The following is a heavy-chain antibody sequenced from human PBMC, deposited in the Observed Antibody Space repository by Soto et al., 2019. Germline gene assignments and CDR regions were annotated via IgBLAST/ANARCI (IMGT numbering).Heavy chain of an antibody. Sequence: GGSLRLSCAASGFTFSSYAMGWVRQAPGKGMEWVSSLTGGGDNTYYGDSVKGRFTISRDNSKNTLYPQMNSVRAEDTAIYYCAKGGPAAGTRFTFDIWGQGTVVTVSS. CDR3: AKGGPAAGTRFTFDI. V-gene: IGHV3-23*01. CDR2: LTGGGDNT. J-gene: IGHJ3*02. CDR1: GFTFSSYA. D-gene: IGHD6-13*01.